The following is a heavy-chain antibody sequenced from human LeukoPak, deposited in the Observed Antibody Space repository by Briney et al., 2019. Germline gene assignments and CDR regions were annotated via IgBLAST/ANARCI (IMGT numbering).Heavy chain of an antibody. J-gene: IGHJ4*02. CDR1: GFTFSDYY. CDR2: ISSSGSTI. Sequence: GGSLRLSCAASGFTFSDYYMNWIRQAPGKGLEWVSYISSSGSTIYYAASVKGRFTISRDNAKNSLYLQLNSLRGEDTAVYYCARVGYSGSPGDYWGQGTLVTVSS. CDR3: ARVGYSGSPGDY. V-gene: IGHV3-11*04. D-gene: IGHD1-26*01.